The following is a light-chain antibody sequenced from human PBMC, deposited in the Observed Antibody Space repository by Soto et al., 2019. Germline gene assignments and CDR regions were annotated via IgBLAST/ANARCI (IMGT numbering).Light chain of an antibody. CDR2: GAS. J-gene: IGKJ5*01. CDR3: QHYHNWPPIT. CDR1: QSVSSN. V-gene: IGKV3-15*01. Sequence: EIVMTQSPATLSVSPGERATLSCRASQSVSSNLAWYQQKPGQAPRLLIYGASSRATGIPARFSGSGSGTEFTLTLSSLQSEDFEVYLCQHYHNWPPITFGQGTRLEVK.